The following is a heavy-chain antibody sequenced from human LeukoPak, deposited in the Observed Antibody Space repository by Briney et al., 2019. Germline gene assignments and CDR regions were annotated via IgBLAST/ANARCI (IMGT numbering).Heavy chain of an antibody. Sequence: PSETLSLTCAVSGDSISSGYYWGWIRQPPGKGLEWIGSIYHSGSTYYNPSLKSRVTISVDTSKNQFSLKLSSVTAADTAVYYCARDRIAAAGRVIKPYYYYGMDVWGKGTTVTVSS. V-gene: IGHV4-38-2*02. D-gene: IGHD6-13*01. CDR1: GDSISSGYY. CDR3: ARDRIAAAGRVIKPYYYYGMDV. J-gene: IGHJ6*04. CDR2: IYHSGST.